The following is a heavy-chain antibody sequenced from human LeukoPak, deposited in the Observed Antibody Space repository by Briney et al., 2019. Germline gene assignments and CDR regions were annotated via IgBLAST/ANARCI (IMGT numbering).Heavy chain of an antibody. V-gene: IGHV3-23*01. Sequence: GGSLRLSCAASGFTFSNYVMSWVRQVPGKGLEWVSTIGGSGGYAYYADSVKGRFTISRDNSKNTLYLQMNSLRAEDTAVYYCARDKVAAIWYFDYWGQGTLVTVSS. CDR3: ARDKVAAIWYFDY. D-gene: IGHD2-15*01. CDR1: GFTFSNYV. J-gene: IGHJ4*02. CDR2: IGGSGGYA.